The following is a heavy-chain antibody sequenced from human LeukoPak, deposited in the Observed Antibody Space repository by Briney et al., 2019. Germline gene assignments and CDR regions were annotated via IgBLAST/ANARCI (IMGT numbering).Heavy chain of an antibody. Sequence: XGCLRLSCAASGFTFSSYSMNWVREAPGKGLEWVSSISSSSSSYIYYAASVKGRFTISRDNAKNSLYLQMNSLRAEDTAVYYCAREAIDIVVVVAAHDAFDIWGQGTMVTVSS. CDR2: ISSSSSSYI. D-gene: IGHD2-15*01. CDR1: GFTFSSYS. CDR3: AREAIDIVVVVAAHDAFDI. J-gene: IGHJ3*02. V-gene: IGHV3-21*01.